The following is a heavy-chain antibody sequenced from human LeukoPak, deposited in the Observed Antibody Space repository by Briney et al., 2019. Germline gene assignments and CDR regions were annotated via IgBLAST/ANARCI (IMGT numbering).Heavy chain of an antibody. J-gene: IGHJ4*02. CDR1: GFTVGSYE. V-gene: IGHV3-48*03. Sequence: PGGSLRLSCAASGFTVGSYEMNWVRQAPGKGLEWVSYISRSGSTIYYADSVKGRFTISRDNAKNSLYLQMNSLRAEDTAVYYCAREEGNIVVVPAAIDYWGQGTLVTVSS. CDR2: ISRSGSTI. CDR3: AREEGNIVVVPAAIDY. D-gene: IGHD2-2*01.